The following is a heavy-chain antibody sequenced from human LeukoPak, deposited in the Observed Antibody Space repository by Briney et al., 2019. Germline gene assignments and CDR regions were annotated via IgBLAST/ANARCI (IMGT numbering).Heavy chain of an antibody. J-gene: IGHJ4*02. CDR3: ARQRYSDY. V-gene: IGHV3-7*01. D-gene: IGHD1-1*01. CDR1: GFAFSRYW. Sequence: GGSLRLSCAASGFAFSRYWMTWVRQAPGKGLEWVANIKEDGSENSYVESVKGRFTISRDNAKNSLYLQLNSLRAEDTAVYFCARQRYSDYWGQGTLVTVSS. CDR2: IKEDGSEN.